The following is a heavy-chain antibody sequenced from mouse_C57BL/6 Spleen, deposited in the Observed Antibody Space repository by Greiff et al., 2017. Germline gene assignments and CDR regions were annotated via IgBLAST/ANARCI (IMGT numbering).Heavy chain of an antibody. D-gene: IGHD2-2*01. CDR3: ARWLRYYAMDD. V-gene: IGHV1-53*01. CDR1: GYTFTSYW. J-gene: IGHJ4*01. CDR2: INPSNGAT. Sequence: VQLQQPGTELVKPGASVTLSCKASGYTFTSYWMHWVKQRPGQGLEWIGNINPSNGATNYNEKFKSKATLTVDTSSSTAYMQLSSLTSEDSAVYYCARWLRYYAMDDWGQGTSVTVSS.